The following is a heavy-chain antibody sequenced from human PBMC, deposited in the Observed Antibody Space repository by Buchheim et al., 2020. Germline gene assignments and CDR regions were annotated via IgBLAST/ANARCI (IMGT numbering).Heavy chain of an antibody. CDR2: INAGDGDT. CDR3: ARDRYQPSDNWNDHYYYYYGMDV. J-gene: IGHJ6*02. V-gene: IGHV1-3*01. CDR1: GYTFTTYA. D-gene: IGHD1-20*01. Sequence: QVQLVQSGAEAKKPGASVKVSCKASGYTFTTYAMHWVRQAPGQRPEWMGWINAGDGDTKYSQKFQGRVTITRDTSASTAYMELSSLRSEDTAVYYCARDRYQPSDNWNDHYYYYYGMDVWGQGTT.